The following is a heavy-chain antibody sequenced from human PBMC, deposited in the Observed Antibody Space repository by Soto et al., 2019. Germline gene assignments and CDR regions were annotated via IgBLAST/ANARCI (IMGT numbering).Heavy chain of an antibody. CDR3: ARAGGGGSYLYYYYYYGMDV. V-gene: IGHV4-59*01. CDR2: IYYSGST. CDR1: GGSSSSYS. D-gene: IGHD1-26*01. Sequence: ESLSPTGTVSGGSSSSYSWSWVRPPPGKGLEWIGYIYYSGSTNYNPSLKSRVTISVDTSKNQFSLKLSSVTAADTAVYYCARAGGGGSYLYYYYYYGMDVWGQGTTVTVSS. J-gene: IGHJ6*02.